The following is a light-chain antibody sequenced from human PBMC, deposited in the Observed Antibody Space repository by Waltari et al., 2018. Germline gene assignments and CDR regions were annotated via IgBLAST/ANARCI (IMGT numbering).Light chain of an antibody. CDR1: QGIKNY. J-gene: IGKJ4*01. Sequence: DTQMTQSPSAMSASVGDSVTINCRASQGIKNYLVWFQQKPWKVPKRLIYATSSLQSGGPSRFSGSGSWTKFTLTISSLQPEDSATYYCLQHYSYPLTFGGGTKVEIK. V-gene: IGKV1-17*03. CDR2: ATS. CDR3: LQHYSYPLT.